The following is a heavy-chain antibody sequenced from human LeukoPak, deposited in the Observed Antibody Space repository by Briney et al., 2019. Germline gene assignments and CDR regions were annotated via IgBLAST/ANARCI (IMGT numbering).Heavy chain of an antibody. V-gene: IGHV3-33*01. CDR3: ARDRSKFLEWLPLNNWFDP. J-gene: IGHJ5*02. CDR1: GFTFSSYG. D-gene: IGHD3-3*01. Sequence: HAGGSLRLSCAASGFTFSSYGMHWVRQAPVKGLEWVAVIWYDGSNKYYADSVKGRFTISRDNSKNTLYLQMNSLRAEDTAVYYCARDRSKFLEWLPLNNWFDPWGQGTLVTVSS. CDR2: IWYDGSNK.